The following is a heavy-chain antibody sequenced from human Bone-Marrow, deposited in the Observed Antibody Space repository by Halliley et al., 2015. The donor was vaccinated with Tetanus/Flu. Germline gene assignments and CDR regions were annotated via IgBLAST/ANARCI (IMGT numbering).Heavy chain of an antibody. V-gene: IGHV4-31*03. D-gene: IGHD2-15*01. CDR1: GGSISSGGYY. CDR3: ARGLGDRGYCSSGSCYYYYGMDV. J-gene: IGHJ6*02. Sequence: TLSLTCTVSGGSISSGGYYWSWIRQHPGKGLEWIGDIYYSGSTYYNPSLQSRVTTSVDTSKNQFSLKMTSVTAADTAVYYCARGLGDRGYCSSGSCYYYYGMDVWGQGP. CDR2: IYYSGST.